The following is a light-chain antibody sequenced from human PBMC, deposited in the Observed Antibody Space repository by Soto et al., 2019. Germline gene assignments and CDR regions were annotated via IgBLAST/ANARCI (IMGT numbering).Light chain of an antibody. Sequence: QSVLTQPASVSGSPGQSITISCTGTSSDVGGYNYVSWYQQHPGEAPKLMIYEVSNRPSGVSNRFSGSKSGNTASLTISGLQAEDEADYYCSSYTSSSTLVFGGGTKVTVL. CDR2: EVS. J-gene: IGLJ2*01. V-gene: IGLV2-14*01. CDR3: SSYTSSSTLV. CDR1: SSDVGGYNY.